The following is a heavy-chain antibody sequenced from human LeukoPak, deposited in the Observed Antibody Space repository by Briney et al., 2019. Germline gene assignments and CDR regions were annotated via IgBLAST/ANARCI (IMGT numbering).Heavy chain of an antibody. CDR3: ARSDYYGSGSRYYFDY. J-gene: IGHJ4*02. D-gene: IGHD3-10*01. V-gene: IGHV4-31*03. CDR2: IYYSGST. CDR1: GGSISSSSYY. Sequence: SETLSLTCTVSGGSISSSSYYWGWIRQHPGKGLEWIGYIYYSGSTYYNPSLKSRVTISVDTSKNQFSLKLSSVTAADTAVYYCARSDYYGSGSRYYFDYWGQGTLVTVSS.